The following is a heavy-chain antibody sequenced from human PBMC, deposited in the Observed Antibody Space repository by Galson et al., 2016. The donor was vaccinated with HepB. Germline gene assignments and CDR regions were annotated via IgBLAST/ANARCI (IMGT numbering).Heavy chain of an antibody. J-gene: IGHJ4*02. Sequence: SLRLSCAASGFSFSSYWMGWVRQAPGQGLEWVANIKQDGSEKFYVDSVKGRFTISGDNAKKSLWLQMNSLRAEDTAVYYCTRGYYYISSGYHYVFDFWGQGTLVTVSS. V-gene: IGHV3-7*05. CDR1: GFSFSSYW. D-gene: IGHD3-22*01. CDR2: IKQDGSEK. CDR3: TRGYYYISSGYHYVFDF.